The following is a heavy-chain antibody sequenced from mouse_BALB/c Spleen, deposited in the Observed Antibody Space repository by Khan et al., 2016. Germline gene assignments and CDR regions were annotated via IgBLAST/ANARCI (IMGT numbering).Heavy chain of an antibody. CDR2: IRYSGST. CDR3: TIYGNYAPWFAN. CDR1: GYSITSDYA. D-gene: IGHD2-1*01. V-gene: IGHV3-2*02. Sequence: EVQLQESGPGLVKPSQSLSLTCTVTGYSITSDYAWNWIRQFPGNKLEWMGYIRYSGSTSYNPSLTSRLSITRDTSRNQFFLQLNSVTTEDTATYYCTIYGNYAPWFANWGQGTLVTVSA. J-gene: IGHJ3*01.